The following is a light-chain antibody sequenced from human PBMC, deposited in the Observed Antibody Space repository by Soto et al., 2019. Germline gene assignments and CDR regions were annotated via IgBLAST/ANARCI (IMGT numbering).Light chain of an antibody. CDR1: QSFRGL. V-gene: IGKV3-11*01. CDR2: DAY. CDR3: QQRHMWPIT. Sequence: EIVMTQSPATLSVSPVERATLSCMASQSFRGLLAWYQQKPGQAPRLLIYDAYNRATGIPPRFSGSGSGADFTLTISSLEPEDSAVYYCQQRHMWPITFGQGTRLEIK. J-gene: IGKJ5*01.